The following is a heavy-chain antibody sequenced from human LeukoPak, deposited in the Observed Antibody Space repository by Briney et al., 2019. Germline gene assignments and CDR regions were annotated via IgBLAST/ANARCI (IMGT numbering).Heavy chain of an antibody. Sequence: PSETLSLTCTVSGGSISSYYWSWIRQPPGKGLEWIGYTYYSGSTNYNPSLKSRVTISVDTSKNQFSLKLSSVTAADTAVYYCARSQWLAAPTPFDYWGQGTLVTVSS. CDR1: GGSISSYY. V-gene: IGHV4-59*08. CDR3: ARSQWLAAPTPFDY. CDR2: TYYSGST. J-gene: IGHJ4*02. D-gene: IGHD6-19*01.